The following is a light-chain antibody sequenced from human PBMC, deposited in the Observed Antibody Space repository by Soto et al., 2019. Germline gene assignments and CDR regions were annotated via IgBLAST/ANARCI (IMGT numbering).Light chain of an antibody. CDR2: SAT. J-gene: IGKJ1*01. V-gene: IGKV1-17*03. Sequence: DIQMTQSPSDMSASVGDRVTITCRASQDISYFLVWFQQRPGKVPKRLIYSATRLESGVPSRFSGSGSGTEFTLTISGLQPADFATYYCLQHKSYPRTFGQWTTVEIK. CDR3: LQHKSYPRT. CDR1: QDISYF.